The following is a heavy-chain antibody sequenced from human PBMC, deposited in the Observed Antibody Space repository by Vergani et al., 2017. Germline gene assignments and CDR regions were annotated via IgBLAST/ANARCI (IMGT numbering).Heavy chain of an antibody. V-gene: IGHV1-2*02. CDR1: GYTFTGYY. CDR2: INPNSGGT. J-gene: IGHJ4*02. D-gene: IGHD3-10*01. Sequence: QVQLVQSGAEVKKPGASVKVSCKASGYTFTGYYMHWVRQAPGQGLEWMGLINPNSGGTNYAQKFQGRVTMTRDTSISTAYMELSRLRSDDTAVYYCARDPGYYYGAGSYYDYWGQGTLVTVSS. CDR3: ARDPGYYYGAGSYYDY.